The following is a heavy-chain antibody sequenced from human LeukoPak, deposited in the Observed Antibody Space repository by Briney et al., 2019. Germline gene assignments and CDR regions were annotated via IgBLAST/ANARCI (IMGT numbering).Heavy chain of an antibody. D-gene: IGHD6-13*01. V-gene: IGHV5-51*01. CDR2: IYPSDPDS. J-gene: IGHJ3*02. CDR3: ARRFSAAAGFDI. CDR1: GYTFSNYW. Sequence: GESLKISCQGSGYTFSNYWIGWVRQMPGKGLEWMGIIYPSDPDSRSSPSFRGQVTISADKSISTAYLQWSSLKASDTAMYYCARRFSAAAGFDIWGQGTMVTVSS.